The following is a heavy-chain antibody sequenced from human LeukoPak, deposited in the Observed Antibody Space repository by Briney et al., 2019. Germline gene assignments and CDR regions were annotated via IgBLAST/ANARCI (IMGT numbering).Heavy chain of an antibody. Sequence: SETLSLTCGVYGGSFSEYYWTWIRQPPGKGLEWIGEINDYGSTNYNPSLKSRVTVSIDTSKNQVSLKLSSMTAADTAVYYCARGFDGPNAFDIWGQGTMVTVSS. J-gene: IGHJ3*02. CDR1: GGSFSEYY. CDR2: INDYGST. D-gene: IGHD3-9*01. V-gene: IGHV4-34*01. CDR3: ARGFDGPNAFDI.